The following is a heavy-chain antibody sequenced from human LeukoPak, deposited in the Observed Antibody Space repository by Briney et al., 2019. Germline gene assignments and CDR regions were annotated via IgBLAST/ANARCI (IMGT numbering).Heavy chain of an antibody. CDR3: ARVINSGWLGELSD. CDR1: GFTFSTYW. V-gene: IGHV3-74*01. D-gene: IGHD6-19*01. J-gene: IGHJ4*02. CDR2: INSDGSST. Sequence: PGGFLTLSCSASGFTFSTYWMHWVRPAPEKGLVWVSRINSDGSSTTYADSVKGRFTISRDDAKKTLYLHMNSLRAEDTAVYYCARVINSGWLGELSDWGQGTLVTVSS.